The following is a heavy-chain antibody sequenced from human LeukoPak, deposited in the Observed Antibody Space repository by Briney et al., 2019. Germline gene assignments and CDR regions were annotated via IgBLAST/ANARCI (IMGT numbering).Heavy chain of an antibody. Sequence: GGSLRLSCAASGFTFSSYWMSWVRQAPGNGLEWVANIKQDGSEKYYVDSVKGRFTISRDNAKNSLYLQMNSLRAEDTAVYYCARPRYSSSGGHDACDIWGQGTMVTVSS. J-gene: IGHJ3*02. CDR1: GFTFSSYW. D-gene: IGHD6-13*01. CDR2: IKQDGSEK. V-gene: IGHV3-7*04. CDR3: ARPRYSSSGGHDACDI.